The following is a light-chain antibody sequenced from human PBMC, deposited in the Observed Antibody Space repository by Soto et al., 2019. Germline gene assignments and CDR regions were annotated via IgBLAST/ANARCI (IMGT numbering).Light chain of an antibody. CDR3: QQSDSTPLS. CDR2: TSS. CDR1: QSISSY. V-gene: IGKV1-39*01. Sequence: DIQMTQSPSSLSASVGDRVTITCRASQSISSYLNWYQQKPGKAPNLLIYTSSNLQSGVPSRFSGSGSGTDFTLTISSXQPEDFATYYCQQSDSTPLSFGGGTKVDIK. J-gene: IGKJ4*01.